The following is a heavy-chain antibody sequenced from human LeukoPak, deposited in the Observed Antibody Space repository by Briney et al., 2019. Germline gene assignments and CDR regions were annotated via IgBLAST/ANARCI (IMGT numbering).Heavy chain of an antibody. Sequence: GGSLRLSCAASGFTFSRYVMSWVRQAPGKGLEWVSATSGSGGSTYYADSVKGRFTISRDNSKNTLYLQMNSLRAEDTAVYYCARRNIAAAALDYWGQGTLVTVSS. V-gene: IGHV3-23*01. D-gene: IGHD6-13*01. J-gene: IGHJ4*02. CDR2: TSGSGGST. CDR1: GFTFSRYV. CDR3: ARRNIAAAALDY.